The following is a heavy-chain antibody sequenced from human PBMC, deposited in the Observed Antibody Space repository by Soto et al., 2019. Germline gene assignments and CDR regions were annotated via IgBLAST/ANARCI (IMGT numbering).Heavy chain of an antibody. CDR3: ARDPYSNVSP. CDR1: GGSVSSGGYY. CDR2: IHYSGST. Sequence: QVRLQESGPGLVKPSETLSLTCTVSGGSVSSGGYYWNWIRQPPGKALEWIGYIHYSGSTNYNPALTSRVTISLDTSKTQLSLNLSSVTAADTAVSYCARDPYSNVSPWGQGTLVTVSS. V-gene: IGHV4-61*08. J-gene: IGHJ5*02. D-gene: IGHD4-4*01.